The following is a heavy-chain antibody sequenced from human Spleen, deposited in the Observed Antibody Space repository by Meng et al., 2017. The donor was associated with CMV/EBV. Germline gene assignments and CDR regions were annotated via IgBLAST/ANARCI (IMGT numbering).Heavy chain of an antibody. J-gene: IGHJ4*02. Sequence: GGSLRLSCAASGFTFSSYAMNWVRQAPGKGLEWVSVIYSGGSSTSYADSVKGRFTISRDNSKNTLYLQMNSLRAEDTAVYYCAKVGRDGYNYLGYWGQGTLVTVSS. CDR2: IYSGGSST. CDR1: GFTFSSYA. CDR3: AKVGRDGYNYLGY. V-gene: IGHV3-23*03. D-gene: IGHD5-24*01.